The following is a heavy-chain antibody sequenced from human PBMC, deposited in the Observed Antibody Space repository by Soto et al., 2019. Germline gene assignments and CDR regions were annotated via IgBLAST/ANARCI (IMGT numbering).Heavy chain of an antibody. CDR3: ARTPRAQMIVLEAATRFDY. D-gene: IGHD2-15*01. CDR2: ISPYNGAT. V-gene: IGHV1-18*04. J-gene: IGHJ4*02. CDR1: GYTFTTYG. Sequence: QVPLVQSGGEVKRPGASVKVSCKASGYTFTTYGFNWVRQAPGQGLEWMGWISPYNGATNYAQNFRGRVPLTTDTATSKPYMELGSLTSDDTAIYYCARTPRAQMIVLEAATRFDYWGQGTLVTVSS.